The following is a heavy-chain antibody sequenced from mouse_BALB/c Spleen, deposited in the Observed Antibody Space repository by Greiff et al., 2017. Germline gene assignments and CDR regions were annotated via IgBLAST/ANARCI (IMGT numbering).Heavy chain of an antibody. CDR3: ARGGDGYPFAY. D-gene: IGHD2-3*01. Sequence: VQRVESGAELVRPGTSVKVSCKASGSAFTNYLIEWVKQRPGQGLEWIGVINPGSGGTNYNEKFKGKATLTADKSSSTAYMQLSSLTSDDSAVYFCARGGDGYPFAYWGQGTLVTVSA. J-gene: IGHJ3*01. CDR1: GSAFTNYL. V-gene: IGHV1-54*01. CDR2: INPGSGGT.